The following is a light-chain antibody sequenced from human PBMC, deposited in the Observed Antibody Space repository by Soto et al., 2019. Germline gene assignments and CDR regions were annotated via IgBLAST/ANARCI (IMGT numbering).Light chain of an antibody. J-gene: IGKJ1*01. V-gene: IGKV1-5*03. CDR2: ATS. CDR1: QSVGSG. Sequence: DIQMTHSPSTLSASVGFRFSFTCRASQSVGSGLAWYQQKPGKAPKLLVYATSTLESGVPSRFSGSGSGTEFTLTINSLQPDDFATYYCQHKRTFGQGTKVDIK. CDR3: QHKRT.